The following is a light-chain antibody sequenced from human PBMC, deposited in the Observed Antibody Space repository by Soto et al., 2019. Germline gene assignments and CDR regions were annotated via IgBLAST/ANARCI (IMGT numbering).Light chain of an antibody. V-gene: IGKV4-1*01. J-gene: IGKJ4*01. Sequence: DIVMTQSPDSLAVSLGERATINCKSRQSVLYSSNNKNYLAWYQQKPGQPPKLLIYWASTRESGVPDRFSGSGSGTDFTLTISSLQAEDVAVYYCQQYYSTPFFGGGTKVEIK. CDR1: QSVLYSSNNKNY. CDR2: WAS. CDR3: QQYYSTPF.